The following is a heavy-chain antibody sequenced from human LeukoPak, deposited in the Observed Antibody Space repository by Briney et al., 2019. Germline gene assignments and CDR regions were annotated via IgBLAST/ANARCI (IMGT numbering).Heavy chain of an antibody. Sequence: PGGSLTLSCAASGFTFSSYAMSWVRRPPGKGREWVSAISASDNNTYYADSVKGRFTISRDNSKNTLSLQMNSLRAEDTALYYCVKDHWGSYYSLFDSWGQGTLVTVSS. CDR1: GFTFSSYA. D-gene: IGHD1-26*01. CDR3: VKDHWGSYYSLFDS. J-gene: IGHJ4*02. CDR2: ISASDNNT. V-gene: IGHV3-23*01.